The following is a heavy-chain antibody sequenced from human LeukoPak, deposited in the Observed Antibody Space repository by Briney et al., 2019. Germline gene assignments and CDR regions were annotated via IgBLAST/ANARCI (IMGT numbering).Heavy chain of an antibody. D-gene: IGHD5-24*01. J-gene: IGHJ3*02. CDR2: IYHSGST. CDR1: GGSMKPFY. Sequence: SETLSLTCTVSGGSMKPFYWNWIRQTPGKGLEWIGYIYHSGSTNYNPSLKSRVTMSLDTPKNQFSLKLTSVTAADTAIYYCARVGGMTTINNAAFDIWGQGTMVTVSS. CDR3: ARVGGMTTINNAAFDI. V-gene: IGHV4-59*01.